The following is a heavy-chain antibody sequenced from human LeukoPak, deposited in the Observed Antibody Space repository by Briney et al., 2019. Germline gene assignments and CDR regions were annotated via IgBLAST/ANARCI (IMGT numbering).Heavy chain of an antibody. D-gene: IGHD2-15*01. CDR3: ARGGVVVAASQFDY. Sequence: ASVKVSCKASGYTFTGYYMHWVRQAPGQGLEWMGWINPNSGDTGYAQKFQGRVTMTRNTSKSTAYMELSSLRSDDTAVYYCARGGVVVAASQFDYWGQGTLVTVSS. CDR1: GYTFTGYY. V-gene: IGHV1-8*02. J-gene: IGHJ4*02. CDR2: INPNSGDT.